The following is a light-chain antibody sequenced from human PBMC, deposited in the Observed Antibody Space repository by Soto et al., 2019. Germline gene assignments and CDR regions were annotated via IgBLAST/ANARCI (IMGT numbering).Light chain of an antibody. CDR1: ESLSTY. Sequence: IVMTQAPATPSVSPGERVTLSCRARESLSTYLAWYQQKPGQAPRLLIYGASTKASGIPARFSGSGSATDFTLTISSLQSEDFAVYCCQSYNDWPFTFGQGTQREI. CDR2: GAS. J-gene: IGKJ2*01. CDR3: QSYNDWPFT. V-gene: IGKV3-15*01.